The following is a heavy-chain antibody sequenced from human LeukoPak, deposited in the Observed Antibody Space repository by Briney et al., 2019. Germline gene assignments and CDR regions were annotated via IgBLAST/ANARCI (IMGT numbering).Heavy chain of an antibody. V-gene: IGHV1-69*13. CDR3: ARDRDSGSYLDY. D-gene: IGHD1-26*01. Sequence: SVKVSCKASGGTFSSYAISWVRQAPGQGLEWMGGIIPIFGTANYAQKFQGRVTITADESTSTAYMELSSLRSEDTAVYYCARDRDSGSYLDYWGQGTLVTVSS. CDR2: IIPIFGTA. J-gene: IGHJ4*02. CDR1: GGTFSSYA.